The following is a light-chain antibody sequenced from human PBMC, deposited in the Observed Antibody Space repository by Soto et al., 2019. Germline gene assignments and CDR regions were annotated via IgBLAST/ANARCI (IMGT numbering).Light chain of an antibody. CDR2: EVS. CDR3: NLYAGSHNWV. Sequence: QSVLTQPASVSGSPGQSITISCTGTSSDVGRYKFVSWYQQYPGKAPRLMMYEVSQRPSGVPDRFSGAKSGNTASLTVSGLQAEDEADYYCNLYAGSHNWVFGGGTKLTVL. V-gene: IGLV2-8*01. J-gene: IGLJ3*02. CDR1: SSDVGRYKF.